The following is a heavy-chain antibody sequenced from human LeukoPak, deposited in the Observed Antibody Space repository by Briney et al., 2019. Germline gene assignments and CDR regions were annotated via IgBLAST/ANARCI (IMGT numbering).Heavy chain of an antibody. CDR3: AREADDFWSGPSPDAFDI. Sequence: EASVKVSCKASGYTFTSYYMHWVRQAPGQGLEWMGIINPSGGSTSYAQKFQGRVTMTRDMSTSTVYMELSSLRSEDTAVYYCAREADDFWSGPSPDAFDIWGQGTMVTVSS. J-gene: IGHJ3*02. CDR1: GYTFTSYY. D-gene: IGHD3-3*01. V-gene: IGHV1-46*01. CDR2: INPSGGST.